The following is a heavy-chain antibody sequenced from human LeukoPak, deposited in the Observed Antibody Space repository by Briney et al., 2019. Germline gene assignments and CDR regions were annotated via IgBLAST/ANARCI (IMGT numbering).Heavy chain of an antibody. CDR2: IKQDGSGK. D-gene: IGHD6-13*01. Sequence: GGSLRLSCAASGFTFSSYWMNWVRQAPGKGLEWVASIKQDGSGKYYVDSVKGRFTISRDNAKNSLYLQMHSLRVEDTAVYYCARGIIAAAGVDNWGQGTLVTVSS. J-gene: IGHJ4*02. CDR1: GFTFSSYW. V-gene: IGHV3-7*03. CDR3: ARGIIAAAGVDN.